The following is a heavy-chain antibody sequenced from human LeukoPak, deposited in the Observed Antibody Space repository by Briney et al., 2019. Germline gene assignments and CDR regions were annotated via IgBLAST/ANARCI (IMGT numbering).Heavy chain of an antibody. CDR3: ARMYYYRGYFQH. Sequence: SETLSLTRAVYGGSFSGYYWSWIRQPPVKGLEWIGEINHSGSTNYNPSLKSRVTISVDTSKNQFSLKLSSVTAADTAVYYCARMYYYRGYFQHWGQGTLVTVSS. J-gene: IGHJ1*01. CDR2: INHSGST. CDR1: GGSFSGYY. V-gene: IGHV4-34*01. D-gene: IGHD3-10*01.